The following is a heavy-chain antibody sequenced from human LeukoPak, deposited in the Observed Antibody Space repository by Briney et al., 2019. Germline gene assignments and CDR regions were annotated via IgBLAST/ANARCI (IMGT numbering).Heavy chain of an antibody. CDR1: GFTFTNYA. CDR3: AKDRSIGTYYTFDH. V-gene: IGHV3-23*01. CDR2: ISASGVMT. J-gene: IGHJ4*02. Sequence: PGGSLRLSCAASGFTFTNYAMTWVRQAPGKGLEWVSSISASGVMTYYADSVEGRFTVSRDNSKNSLYLQMSSLTAADTAVYYCAKDRSIGTYYTFDHWGQGTLVTVSS. D-gene: IGHD1-26*01.